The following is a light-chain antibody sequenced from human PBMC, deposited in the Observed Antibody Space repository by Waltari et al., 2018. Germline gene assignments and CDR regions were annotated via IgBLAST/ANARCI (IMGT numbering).Light chain of an antibody. CDR2: SNN. CDR3: AAWDDSLFGPV. V-gene: IGLV1-44*01. CDR1: SSTVGSAS. Sequence: QPVLTQPPSASGTPGQRVTISCSGTSSTVGSASVTWYQFLPGTAPRLVIFSNNQRNSGVPDRFSASKSGTSASLAISGLQSDDEAHYYCAAWDDSLFGPVFGTGTKVTVL. J-gene: IGLJ1*01.